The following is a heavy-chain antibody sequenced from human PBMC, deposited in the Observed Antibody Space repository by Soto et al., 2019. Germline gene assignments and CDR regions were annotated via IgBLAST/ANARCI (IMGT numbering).Heavy chain of an antibody. CDR2: VYYTGTT. D-gene: IGHD3-10*01. CDR3: ATLRGLGEVSPYFDS. Sequence: QVQLQESGPGLLKPSETLSLTCTVSYASINNYHWTWIRQPPGKGLEWIAYVYYTGTTNFNPSLKSRVTISMDTYKNQFTLKLRSVTAADTAVYYCATLRGLGEVSPYFDSWGQGLMVTVSS. V-gene: IGHV4-59*08. J-gene: IGHJ4*02. CDR1: YASINNYH.